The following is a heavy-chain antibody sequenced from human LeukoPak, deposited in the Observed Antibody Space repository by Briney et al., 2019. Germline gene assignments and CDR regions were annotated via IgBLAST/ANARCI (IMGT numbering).Heavy chain of an antibody. CDR1: GFTLSSYW. CDR2: IKQDGSEK. D-gene: IGHD5-24*01. CDR3: TRVGYIDEGIDY. Sequence: PGGSLRLSCAASGFTLSSYWMSWVRQAPGKGLEWVANIKQDGSEKYYVDSVKGRFTISRDNAKNSLYLQMNSLRAEDTAIYYCTRVGYIDEGIDYWGQGTLVTVSS. J-gene: IGHJ4*02. V-gene: IGHV3-7*04.